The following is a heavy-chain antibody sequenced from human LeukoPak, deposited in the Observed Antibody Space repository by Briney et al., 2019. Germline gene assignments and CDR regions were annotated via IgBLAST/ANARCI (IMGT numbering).Heavy chain of an antibody. D-gene: IGHD3-9*01. CDR3: ARGGILTGYYNRRQYYFDY. Sequence: SETLSLTCAVYAGSFSGYYWIWIRQPPGKGLEWIGEINHSGSTNYNPSLKSRVTISVDTSKNQFSLKLSSVTAADTAVYYCARGGILTGYYNRRQYYFDYWGQGTLVTVSS. CDR2: INHSGST. V-gene: IGHV4-34*01. CDR1: AGSFSGYY. J-gene: IGHJ4*02.